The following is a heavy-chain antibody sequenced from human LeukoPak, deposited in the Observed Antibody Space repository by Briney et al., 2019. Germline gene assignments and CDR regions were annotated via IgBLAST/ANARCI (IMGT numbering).Heavy chain of an antibody. CDR3: ARHRVRGHDFDY. CDR2: IDHSGST. Sequence: PSETLSLTCAVYGGSFSGYYWSWIRQPPGKGQEWIGEIDHSGSTNYNPSLKSRVTISVDTSKNQFSLKPSSVTAADTAVYYCARHRVRGHDFDYWGQGTLVTVSS. J-gene: IGHJ4*02. D-gene: IGHD3-10*01. V-gene: IGHV4-34*01. CDR1: GGSFSGYY.